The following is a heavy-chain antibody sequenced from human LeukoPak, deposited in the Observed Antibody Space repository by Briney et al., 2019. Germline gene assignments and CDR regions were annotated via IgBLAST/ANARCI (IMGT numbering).Heavy chain of an antibody. CDR1: XXXXSXYG. CDR2: IRYDGSDK. V-gene: IGHV3-30*02. Sequence: PGGSLRXXXXXXXXXXSXYGMYWVRQAPCKGLEWVASIRYDGSDKYYADSVKGRFTISRDNSKNTLYLQMNSLRAEDTAVYYCARDSSSWFSVYYFDYRGQGTLVTVSS. J-gene: IGHJ4*02. D-gene: IGHD6-13*01. CDR3: ARDSSSWFSVYYFDY.